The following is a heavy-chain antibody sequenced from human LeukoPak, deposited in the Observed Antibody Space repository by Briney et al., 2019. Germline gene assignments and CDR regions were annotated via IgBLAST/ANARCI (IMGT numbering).Heavy chain of an antibody. CDR1: GFTFSNAW. CDR2: IYSGGST. J-gene: IGHJ4*02. Sequence: GGSLRLSCAASGFTFSNAWMSWVRQAPGKGLEWVSVIYSGGSTYYAESVKGRFTISRDNSKNTLYLQMNSLRAEDTAVYYCARLVVTATHIDYWGQGTLVTVSS. D-gene: IGHD2-15*01. CDR3: ARLVVTATHIDY. V-gene: IGHV3-66*01.